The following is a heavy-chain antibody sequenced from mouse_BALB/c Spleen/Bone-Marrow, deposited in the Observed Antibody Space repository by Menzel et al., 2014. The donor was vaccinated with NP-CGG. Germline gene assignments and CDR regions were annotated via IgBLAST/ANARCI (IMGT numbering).Heavy chain of an antibody. CDR1: GYTFTSYW. Sequence: QVQLQQSGAELVKPGAPVELSCKASGYTFTSYWMNWVKQRPGRGLEWIGRIDPSDSETHYNQKFKDKATLTVDKSSSTAYIQLSSQTSEDSVVYYCARSHGYYPYWYFDVWGAGTTVTVSS. D-gene: IGHD2-3*01. V-gene: IGHV1-69*02. CDR2: IDPSDSET. CDR3: ARSHGYYPYWYFDV. J-gene: IGHJ1*01.